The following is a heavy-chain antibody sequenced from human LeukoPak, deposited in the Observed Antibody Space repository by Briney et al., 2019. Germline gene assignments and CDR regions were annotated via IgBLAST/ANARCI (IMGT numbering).Heavy chain of an antibody. CDR3: ARDGVYCSSTSCGSYYYYGMDV. J-gene: IGHJ6*02. Sequence: PSGSLRLSCAASGCTFSSYWMSWVRQAPGKGLEWVANIKQDGSEKYYVDSVKGRFTISRDNAKNSLYLQMNSLRAEDTAVSSCARDGVYCSSTSCGSYYYYGMDVWGQGPTVTVFS. CDR2: IKQDGSEK. D-gene: IGHD2-2*01. V-gene: IGHV3-7*01. CDR1: GCTFSSYW.